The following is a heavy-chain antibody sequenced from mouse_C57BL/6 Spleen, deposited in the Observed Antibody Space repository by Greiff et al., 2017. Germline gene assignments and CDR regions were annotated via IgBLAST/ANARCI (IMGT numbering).Heavy chain of an antibody. CDR1: GYNIHDYY. J-gene: IGHJ4*01. CDR2: IDPEDGDT. CDR3: ANLYDYGSSYYAMDY. Sequence: VQLQESGAELVKPGASVKLSCTASGYNIHDYYMHWVKQRTEQGLAWIGRIDPEDGDTTYDQKFKGKATITADTSSNTAYMQLSSLTSEDTAVDCGANLYDYGSSYYAMDYWGKGTSVTVSS. V-gene: IGHV14-2*01. D-gene: IGHD1-1*01.